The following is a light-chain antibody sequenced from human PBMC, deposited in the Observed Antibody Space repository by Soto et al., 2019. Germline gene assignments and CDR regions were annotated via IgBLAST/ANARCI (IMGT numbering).Light chain of an antibody. J-gene: IGKJ4*01. CDR3: MQALLIPLT. CDR2: LGS. Sequence: DIVMTQSPLSLPFTPGEPASISCSSSQSLLHSNGYNYLDWYLRKPGQSPQLLIYLGSNRASGVPDRFSGSGSGTDFTLKISRVEAEDVGVYYCMQALLIPLTFGGGTKVDIK. V-gene: IGKV2-28*01. CDR1: QSLLHSNGYNY.